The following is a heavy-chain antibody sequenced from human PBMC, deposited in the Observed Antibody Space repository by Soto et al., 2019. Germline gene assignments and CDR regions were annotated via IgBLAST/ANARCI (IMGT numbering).Heavy chain of an antibody. CDR1: GFTFNTYG. J-gene: IGHJ6*02. D-gene: IGHD6-19*01. V-gene: IGHV3-33*01. CDR3: ARGGYSAGWTYGMDV. Sequence: GGSLRLSCAASGFTFNTYGMHWVRQAPGKGLEWVSVIWYDGSNKYYADSVKGRFTISRDNSKNTLYLEMNSLRAEDTAVYHCARGGYSAGWTYGMDVWGQVTTVTVSS. CDR2: IWYDGSNK.